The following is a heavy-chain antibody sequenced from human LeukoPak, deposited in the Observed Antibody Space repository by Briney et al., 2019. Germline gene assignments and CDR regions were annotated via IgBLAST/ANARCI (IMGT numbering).Heavy chain of an antibody. V-gene: IGHV4-34*01. Sequence: SETLSLTCAVYGGSFSGYYWSWIRQPPGKGLEWIGEINHRGSTNYHPSLKSRVTISVDTSNNQSSFKLSSVTAAASAVYYCARGGSPVGATNEYWGQGTLVTVSS. J-gene: IGHJ4*02. D-gene: IGHD1-26*01. CDR3: ARGGSPVGATNEY. CDR1: GGSFSGYY. CDR2: INHRGST.